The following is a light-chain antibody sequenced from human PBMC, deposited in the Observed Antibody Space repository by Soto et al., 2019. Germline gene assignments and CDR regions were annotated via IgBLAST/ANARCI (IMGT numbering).Light chain of an antibody. CDR3: QHYVERSPIT. J-gene: IGKJ5*01. CDR1: QRISTN. V-gene: IGKV3D-15*01. Sequence: EIVMTQSPATLSVSPGESATLSCRASQRISTNLAWYQQKGGQPPRLLIYGASTRATGIPDRFSGSGSGTDFTLTISRLEPEDFALYYCQHYVERSPITFGQGTRLEIK. CDR2: GAS.